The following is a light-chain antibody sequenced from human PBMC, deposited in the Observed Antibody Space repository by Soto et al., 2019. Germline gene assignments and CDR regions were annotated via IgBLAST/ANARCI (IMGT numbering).Light chain of an antibody. V-gene: IGKV3-15*01. J-gene: IGKJ2*01. CDR1: QSVSTY. Sequence: EIVLTQSPATLSLSPGERATLSCRASQSVSTYVTYLAWYQQKPGQAPRLLIYDASTRATDFPARFSGSGSGTEFTLTISSLQSEDFGVYYCQQYYYRPPYTFGQGTKLEIK. CDR2: DAS. CDR3: QQYYYRPPYT.